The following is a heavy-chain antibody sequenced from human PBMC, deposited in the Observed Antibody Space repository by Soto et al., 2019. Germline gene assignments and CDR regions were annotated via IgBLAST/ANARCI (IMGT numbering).Heavy chain of an antibody. CDR2: INPNSGGA. V-gene: IGHV1-2*04. J-gene: IGHJ4*02. D-gene: IGHD2-2*01. CDR1: GYTFTGYY. CDR3: AREGYCSSTSCYAYFDY. Sequence: ASVKVSCKASGYTFTGYYMHWVRQAPGQGLEWMGWINPNSGGANYAQKFQGWVTMTRDTSISTAYMELSRLRSDDTAVYYCAREGYCSSTSCYAYFDYWGQGTLVTFSS.